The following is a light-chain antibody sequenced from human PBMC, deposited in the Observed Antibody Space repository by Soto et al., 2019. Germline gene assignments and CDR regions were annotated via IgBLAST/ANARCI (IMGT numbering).Light chain of an antibody. V-gene: IGKV1-33*01. J-gene: IGKJ3*01. CDR3: QHYDNLPPFT. CDR1: QDISNY. Sequence: DIQMTQSPSSLSASVGDRVTITCQASQDISNYLNWYQQKPGKAPKLLIYDASNLETGVPSRFSGSGSGTDFTFPISSLQPEDIATYYCQHYDNLPPFTFGPGTKVDIK. CDR2: DAS.